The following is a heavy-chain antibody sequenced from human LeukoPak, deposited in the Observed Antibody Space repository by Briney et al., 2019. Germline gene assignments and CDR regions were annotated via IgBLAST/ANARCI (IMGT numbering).Heavy chain of an antibody. CDR1: GFTFSRYD. J-gene: IGHJ6*02. CDR2: IGTAGDT. D-gene: IGHD1-14*01. Sequence: GGSLRLSCAASGFTFSRYDVHWVRQATGKGLEWGSAIGTAGDTYYPGSVRGRFTISRENAKNSLYLQMNSLRAGDTAVYYCARAIGMAPAYYYGMDVWGQGTTVTVSS. CDR3: ARAIGMAPAYYYGMDV. V-gene: IGHV3-13*01.